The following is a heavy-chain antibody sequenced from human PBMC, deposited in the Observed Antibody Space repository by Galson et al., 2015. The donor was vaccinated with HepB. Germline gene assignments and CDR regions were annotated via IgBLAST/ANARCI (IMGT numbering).Heavy chain of an antibody. Sequence: SLRLSCAASGFTFSSYGMHWVRQAPGKGLEWVAVISYDGSDKYYADSVKGRFTISRDNSKNTLYLQMNSLRAEDTAVYYCAKGYGYDILTGLDYFDYWGQGTLVTVSS. CDR3: AKGYGYDILTGLDYFDY. V-gene: IGHV3-30*18. CDR1: GFTFSSYG. CDR2: ISYDGSDK. D-gene: IGHD3-9*01. J-gene: IGHJ4*02.